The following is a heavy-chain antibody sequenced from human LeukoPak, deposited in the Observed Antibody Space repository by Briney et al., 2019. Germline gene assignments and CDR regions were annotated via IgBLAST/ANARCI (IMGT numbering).Heavy chain of an antibody. CDR2: ISSGGDST. J-gene: IGHJ4*02. V-gene: IGHV3-23*01. CDR3: AKGGRYDG. D-gene: IGHD3-3*01. Sequence: GRSLRLSCTTSGFTFGEYAMSWVRQAPGKGLEWVSVISSGGDSTHYADSVKGRFTVSRDKSKNSLYLQMNSLRVEDTAVYYCAKGGRYDGWGQGTLVTVSS. CDR1: GFTFGEYA.